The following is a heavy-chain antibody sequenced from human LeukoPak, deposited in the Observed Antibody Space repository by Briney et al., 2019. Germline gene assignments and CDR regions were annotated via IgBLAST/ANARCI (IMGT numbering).Heavy chain of an antibody. CDR1: GFTFSSYE. Sequence: GGSLRLSCAASGFTFSSYEMNWVRQAPGKGLEWVSGINWNGGSTGYADSVKGRFTISRDNAKNSLYLQMNSLRAEDTALYYCARDYDFWSGYWSWFDPWGQGTLVTVSS. CDR3: ARDYDFWSGYWSWFDP. CDR2: INWNGGST. V-gene: IGHV3-20*04. D-gene: IGHD3-3*01. J-gene: IGHJ5*02.